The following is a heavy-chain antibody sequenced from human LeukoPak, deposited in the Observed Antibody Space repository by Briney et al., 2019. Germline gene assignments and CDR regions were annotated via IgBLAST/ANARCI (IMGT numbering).Heavy chain of an antibody. CDR3: AAGTAADF. CDR2: ISGSGGST. J-gene: IGHJ4*02. Sequence: GGSLRLSCAASGFTFSSYAMSWVRQAPGKGLEWVSAISGSGGSTYYADSVKGRFTISRDNAKSALYLQMSSLRLEDTAVYYCAAGTAADFWGQGTLVTASS. D-gene: IGHD6-13*01. V-gene: IGHV3-23*01. CDR1: GFTFSSYA.